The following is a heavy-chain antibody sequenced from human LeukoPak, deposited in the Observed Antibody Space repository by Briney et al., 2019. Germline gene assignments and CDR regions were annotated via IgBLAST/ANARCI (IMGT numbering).Heavy chain of an antibody. J-gene: IGHJ6*03. CDR1: GYTFTSYD. V-gene: IGHV1-8*03. CDR2: MNPNSGNT. CDR3: ARDGDLSSSSTVNYYYYMDV. Sequence: GASVKVSCKASGYTFTSYDINWVRQATGQGLEWMGWMNPNSGNTGYAQKFQGRATITRNTSISTAYMELSSLRSEDTAVYYCARDGDLSSSSTVNYYYYMDVWGKGTTVTVSS. D-gene: IGHD6-6*01.